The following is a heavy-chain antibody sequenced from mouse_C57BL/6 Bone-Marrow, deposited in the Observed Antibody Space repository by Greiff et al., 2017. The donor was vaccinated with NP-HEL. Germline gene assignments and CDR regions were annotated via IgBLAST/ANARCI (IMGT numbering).Heavy chain of an antibody. V-gene: IGHV2-5*01. CDR2: IWRDGSN. CDR3: AKTGDYDGVWYFDV. D-gene: IGHD2-4*01. CDR1: GFSLTTYG. J-gene: IGHJ1*03. Sequence: VQVVESGPGLVQPSQSLSMTCTVSGFSLTTYGVHWVRQSPGKGLEWLGVIWRDGSNDHNAAFMSRLSITKDNSKNQVFFKMNSLQADDTAIYYCAKTGDYDGVWYFDVWGTGTTVTVSS.